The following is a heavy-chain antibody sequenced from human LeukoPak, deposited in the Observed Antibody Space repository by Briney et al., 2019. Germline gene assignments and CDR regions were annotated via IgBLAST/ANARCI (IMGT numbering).Heavy chain of an antibody. CDR1: GFTFSSYS. D-gene: IGHD2-2*01. Sequence: GGSLRLSCAASGFTFSSYSMNWVRQAPGKGLEWVSSISSSSSYIYYADSVKGRFTISRDNAKNSLYLQMNSLRAEDTAVYYCARDVRSADCSSTSCPPNWFDPWGQGTLVTVSS. V-gene: IGHV3-21*01. CDR3: ARDVRSADCSSTSCPPNWFDP. J-gene: IGHJ5*02. CDR2: ISSSSSYI.